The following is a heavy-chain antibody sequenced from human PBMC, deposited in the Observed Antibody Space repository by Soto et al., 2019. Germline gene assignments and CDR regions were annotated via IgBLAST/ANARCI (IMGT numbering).Heavy chain of an antibody. CDR3: ESFLYSGYARRFNWFDN. CDR1: GGSVSSGSYY. D-gene: IGHD5-18*01. CDR2: IYYSGST. Sequence: SETLSLTCTVSGGSVSSGSYYWSWIRQPPGKGLEWIGYIYYSGSTNYNPSLKSRVTISVDTSKNQFSLQRSSVTAADTPLYHCESFLYSGYARRFNWFDNWGQGTLVT. V-gene: IGHV4-61*01. J-gene: IGHJ5*02.